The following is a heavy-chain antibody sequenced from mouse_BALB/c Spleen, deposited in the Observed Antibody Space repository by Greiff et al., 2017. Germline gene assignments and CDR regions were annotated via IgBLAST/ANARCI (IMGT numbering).Heavy chain of an antibody. CDR3: ARGGGAAWFAY. V-gene: IGHV1-80*01. CDR2: IYPGDGDT. CDR1: GYAFSSYW. J-gene: IGHJ3*01. D-gene: IGHD1-1*02. Sequence: VQLQQSGAELVRPGSSVKISCKASGYAFSSYWMNWVKQRPGQGLEWIGQIYPGDGDTNYNGKFKGKATLTADKSSSTAYMQLSSLTSEDSAVYFCARGGGAAWFAYWGQGTLVTVSA.